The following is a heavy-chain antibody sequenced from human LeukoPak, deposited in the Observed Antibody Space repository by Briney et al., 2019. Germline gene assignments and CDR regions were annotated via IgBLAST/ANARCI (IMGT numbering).Heavy chain of an antibody. V-gene: IGHV4-4*07. CDR2: IYTSGST. Sequence: NSSETLSLTRTVSGGSISSYYWSWIRQPAGKGLEWIGRIYTSGSTNYNPSLKSRVTMSVDASKNQFSLKLSSVTAAATAVYYCAKQPKWELRPYFDYWGQGTLVTVSS. CDR1: GGSISSYY. CDR3: AKQPKWELRPYFDY. D-gene: IGHD1-26*01. J-gene: IGHJ4*02.